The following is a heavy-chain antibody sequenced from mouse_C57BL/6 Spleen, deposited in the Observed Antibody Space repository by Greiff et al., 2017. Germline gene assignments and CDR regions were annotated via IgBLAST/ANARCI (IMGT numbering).Heavy chain of an antibody. CDR2: INPSNGGT. CDR3: ARLFYSSNVYFDY. J-gene: IGHJ2*01. D-gene: IGHD2-5*01. V-gene: IGHV1-53*01. CDR1: GYTFTSYW. Sequence: VQLQQSGTELVKPGASVKLSCKASGYTFTSYWMHWVKQRPGQGLEWIGNINPSNGGTNYNEKFKSKATLTVDKSSSTSYMQLRSLTSADSAVYYCARLFYSSNVYFDYWGQGTPLTVSS.